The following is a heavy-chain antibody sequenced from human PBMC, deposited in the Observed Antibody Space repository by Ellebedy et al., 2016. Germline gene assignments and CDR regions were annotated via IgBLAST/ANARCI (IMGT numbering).Heavy chain of an antibody. Sequence: GGSLRLXXTASGFTFGDYAMSWFRQAPGKGLEWVGFIRSKAYGGTTEYAASVKGRFTISRDDSKSIAYLQMNSLKTEDTAVYYCTRVPGNPYSSSWYRVWFDPWGQGTLVTVSS. CDR2: IRSKAYGGTT. CDR3: TRVPGNPYSSSWYRVWFDP. J-gene: IGHJ5*02. D-gene: IGHD6-13*01. V-gene: IGHV3-49*03. CDR1: GFTFGDYA.